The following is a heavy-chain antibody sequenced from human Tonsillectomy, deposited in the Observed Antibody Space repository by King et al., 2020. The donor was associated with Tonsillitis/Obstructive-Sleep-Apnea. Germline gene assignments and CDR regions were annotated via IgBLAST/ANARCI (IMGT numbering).Heavy chain of an antibody. CDR2: IHGGSGDT. CDR3: ARDEDY. CDR1: GYPFSVYA. V-gene: IGHV1-3*01. Sequence: QLVQSGAEVRKPEASVKVSCKTSGYPFSVYAIHWVRQAPRQSLEWMGWIHGGSGDTKYSQKFQGRITITRDLFASTAYMELSSLTSEDTAVYYCARDEDYWGQGTLVTVS. J-gene: IGHJ4*02.